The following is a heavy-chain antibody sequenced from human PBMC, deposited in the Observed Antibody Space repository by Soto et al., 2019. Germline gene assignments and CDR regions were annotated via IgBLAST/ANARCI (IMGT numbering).Heavy chain of an antibody. CDR1: GFTFSSYA. J-gene: IGHJ4*02. CDR2: ISYDGSNK. V-gene: IGHV3-30-3*01. D-gene: IGHD3-22*01. CDR3: ARSYYYDSSGYYYRLSFGLGFDY. Sequence: PGGSLRLSCAASGFTFSSYAMHWVRQAPGKGLEWVAVISYDGSNKYYADSVKGRFTISRDNSKNTLYLQMNSLRAEDTAVYYCARSYYYDSSGYYYRLSFGLGFDYWGQGTLVTVSS.